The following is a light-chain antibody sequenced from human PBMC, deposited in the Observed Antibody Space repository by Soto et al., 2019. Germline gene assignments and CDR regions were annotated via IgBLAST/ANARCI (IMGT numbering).Light chain of an antibody. CDR2: GAS. Sequence: EIVMTQSPATLSVSPGERATLSCRAIQSVSINLAWYQQKPGQAPRLLIYGASSRATGIPARFSGSGSGTDFTLTITSLEPEDFAVYYCQQRTIWPRVYTFGQGTKVDIK. CDR3: QQRTIWPRVYT. V-gene: IGKV3-15*01. J-gene: IGKJ2*01. CDR1: QSVSIN.